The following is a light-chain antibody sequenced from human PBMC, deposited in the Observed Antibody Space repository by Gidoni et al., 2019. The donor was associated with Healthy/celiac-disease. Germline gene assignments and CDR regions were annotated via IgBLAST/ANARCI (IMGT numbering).Light chain of an antibody. V-gene: IGKV3-11*01. CDR1: QSVSSY. CDR3: QQRSNWLRT. J-gene: IGKJ4*02. CDR2: DAS. Sequence: IVLTHSPATLSLSPGERATLSCRASQSVSSYLAWYQQKPGQAPRLLIYDASNRATGIPARFSGSGSGTDFTLTISSLEPEDFAVYYCQQRSNWLRTFGGGTKVEIK.